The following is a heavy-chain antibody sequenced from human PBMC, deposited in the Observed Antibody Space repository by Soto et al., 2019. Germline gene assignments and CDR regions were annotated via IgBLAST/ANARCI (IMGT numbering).Heavy chain of an antibody. J-gene: IGHJ3*02. V-gene: IGHV4-39*01. D-gene: IGHD6-13*01. CDR2: IYYCGST. Sequence: QLQLQESGPGLVKPSETLSLTCTVSGGSISSSSYYWGWIRQPPGKGLEWIGSIYYCGSTYYNPSLKSRLNISVDTSKNRFSLKLRSVTAADTAVYYCARPNRYSSSWNPFDIWGQGTMVTVSS. CDR1: GGSISSSSYY. CDR3: ARPNRYSSSWNPFDI.